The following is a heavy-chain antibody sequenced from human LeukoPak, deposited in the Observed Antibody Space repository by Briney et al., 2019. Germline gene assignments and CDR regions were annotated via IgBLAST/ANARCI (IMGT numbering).Heavy chain of an antibody. Sequence: GGSLRLSCAASGFTFSDYYMSWIRQAPGKGLQWVSYISSSSSYTNYADSVKGRFTIPRDNAKNSLYLQMNSLRAEDTAVYYCARARRWGLVATIGVGMDVWGKGTTVTVSS. J-gene: IGHJ6*04. CDR1: GFTFSDYY. CDR3: ARARRWGLVATIGVGMDV. V-gene: IGHV3-11*06. D-gene: IGHD5-12*01. CDR2: ISSSSSYT.